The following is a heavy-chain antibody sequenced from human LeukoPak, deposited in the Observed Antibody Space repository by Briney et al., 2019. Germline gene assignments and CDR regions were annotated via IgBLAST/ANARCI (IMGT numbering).Heavy chain of an antibody. Sequence: GGSLRLSCAASGFTFSSYSMNWVRQAPGRGLEWVANIDQDGSAEYYVDSVGGRFTVSRDNAKNSLYLQIDSLRAEDTAVYYCARADSYGSILDYWGRGTLVTVSS. CDR3: ARADSYGSILDY. D-gene: IGHD5-18*01. CDR1: GFTFSSYS. CDR2: IDQDGSAE. J-gene: IGHJ4*02. V-gene: IGHV3-7*04.